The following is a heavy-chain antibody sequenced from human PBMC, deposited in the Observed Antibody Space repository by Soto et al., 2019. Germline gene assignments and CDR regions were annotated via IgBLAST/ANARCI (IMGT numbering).Heavy chain of an antibody. CDR2: VYYSGST. J-gene: IGHJ2*01. V-gene: IGHV4-39*01. Sequence: SETLSLTCTVSGGSFSSTSYYWGWIRQPPGKGLEWIGSVYYSGSTYYNPSLKSRVTISVDTSKNQFSLELSSVTAADTSVYYCARHRALAAAAPYWYFDLWGRGTLVTVSS. CDR1: GGSFSSTSYY. D-gene: IGHD6-13*01. CDR3: ARHRALAAAAPYWYFDL.